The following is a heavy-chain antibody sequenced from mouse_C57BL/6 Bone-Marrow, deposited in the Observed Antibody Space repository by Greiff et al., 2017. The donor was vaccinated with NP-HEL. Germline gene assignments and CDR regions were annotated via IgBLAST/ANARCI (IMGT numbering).Heavy chain of an antibody. V-gene: IGHV1-54*01. CDR2: INPGSGGT. CDR3: ARGFHYYGSPWFAY. D-gene: IGHD1-1*01. J-gene: IGHJ3*01. CDR1: GYAFTNYL. Sequence: VQLQESGAELVRPGTSVKVSCKASGYAFTNYLIEWVKQRPGQGLEWIGVINPGSGGTNYNEKFKGKATLTADKSSSTAYMQLSSLTSEDSAVYFCARGFHYYGSPWFAYWGQGTLVTVSA.